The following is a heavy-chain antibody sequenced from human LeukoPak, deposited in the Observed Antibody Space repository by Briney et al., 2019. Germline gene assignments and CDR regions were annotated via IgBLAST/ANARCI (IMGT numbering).Heavy chain of an antibody. CDR2: IFHSGAT. Sequence: SETLSLTCTVSGGSISDNYWSWIRQPPGKGLGWVSYIFHSGATKYNPSLKSRVTTSFDTSRKQFSLRLSSVTAADTAVYYCARNNNFVGTTNNDAFDIWGQGTMVTVS. V-gene: IGHV4-59*01. CDR1: GGSISDNY. CDR3: ARNNNFVGTTNNDAFDI. J-gene: IGHJ3*02. D-gene: IGHD1-26*01.